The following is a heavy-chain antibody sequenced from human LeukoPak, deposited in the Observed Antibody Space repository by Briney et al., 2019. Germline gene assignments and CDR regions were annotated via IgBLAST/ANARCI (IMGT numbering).Heavy chain of an antibody. D-gene: IGHD3-16*02. V-gene: IGHV1-69*05. J-gene: IGHJ4*02. CDR2: IIPIFGTA. CDR3: ARGGTYYDYVWGSYRLDY. CDR1: GGTFISYA. Sequence: GASVKVSCKASGGTFISYAISWVRQAPGQGLEWMGGIIPIFGTANYAQKFQGRVTITTDESTSTAYMELSSLRSEDTAVYYCARGGTYYDYVWGSYRLDYWGQGTLVTVSS.